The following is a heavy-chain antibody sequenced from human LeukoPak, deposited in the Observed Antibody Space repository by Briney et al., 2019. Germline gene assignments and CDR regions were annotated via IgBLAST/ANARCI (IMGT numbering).Heavy chain of an antibody. CDR2: ITKSSSTM. J-gene: IGHJ4*02. CDR3: TRDIVANTPGGPLDY. CDR1: GFTFSTYS. D-gene: IGHD1-26*01. V-gene: IGHV3-48*01. Sequence: GGSLRLSCAASGFTFSTYSMNWVRQAPGKGLEWIAYITKSSSTMTYAESVKGRFTISRDNAKSLLYLQGSSLRPEDTAVYYCTRDIVANTPGGPLDYWGQGTLVTVSS.